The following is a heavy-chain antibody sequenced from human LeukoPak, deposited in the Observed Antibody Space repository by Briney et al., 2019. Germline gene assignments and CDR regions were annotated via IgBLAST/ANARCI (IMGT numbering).Heavy chain of an antibody. D-gene: IGHD2-2*01. V-gene: IGHV1-2*02. CDR1: GYTFTGYY. J-gene: IGHJ4*02. CDR2: INPNSGGT. CDR3: ALGVPAALLYDY. Sequence: ASVKVSCKASGYTFTGYYIHWVRQAPGQGLEWMGWINPNSGGTNYAQKFQGRVTMTRDTCISTAYMELSRLRSDDTAVYYSALGVPAALLYDYWGQGTLVTVSS.